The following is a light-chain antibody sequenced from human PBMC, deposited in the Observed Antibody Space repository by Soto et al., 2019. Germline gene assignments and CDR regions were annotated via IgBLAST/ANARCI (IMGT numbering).Light chain of an antibody. J-gene: IGKJ1*01. CDR1: QGIRND. Sequence: DLQMTQSPSSLSASIGDRVTITCRASQGIRNDLGWFQQKPGNAPKRLMYSASSLQSGVPSRFSGSGSGTDFSLTISSLQPEDFATYYCLQHNSYPWTFGQGTKVEIK. CDR3: LQHNSYPWT. CDR2: SAS. V-gene: IGKV1-17*01.